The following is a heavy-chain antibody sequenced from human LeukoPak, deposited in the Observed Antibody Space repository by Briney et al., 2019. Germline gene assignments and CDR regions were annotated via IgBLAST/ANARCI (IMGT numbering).Heavy chain of an antibody. CDR1: GFTFSSYE. Sequence: GGSLRLSCAASGFTFSSYEMNWVRQAPGKGLEWVSYISSSGGTIYYADSVKGRFTISRDNAKNSLYLQMNSLRAEDTAVYYCARERLLAYGSGSYIDYWGQGTLVTVSS. J-gene: IGHJ4*02. CDR3: ARERLLAYGSGSYIDY. V-gene: IGHV3-48*03. CDR2: ISSSGGTI. D-gene: IGHD3-10*01.